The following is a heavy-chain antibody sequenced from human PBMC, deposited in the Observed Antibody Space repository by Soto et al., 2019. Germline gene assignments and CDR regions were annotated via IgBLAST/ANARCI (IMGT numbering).Heavy chain of an antibody. J-gene: IGHJ4*02. D-gene: IGHD6-19*01. CDR3: ARRLQWQLRPLDS. CDR1: GFTLRNYT. Sequence: GSLRLSCAPSGFTLRNYTLHSLRQPPGKGLEGVSYIGSSGGTIYYADSVKGRFATSRDNAKNSLYLQMNSLRAEDTAVYYCARRLQWQLRPLDSWGRGALVTVSS. CDR2: IGSSGGTI. V-gene: IGHV3-11*01.